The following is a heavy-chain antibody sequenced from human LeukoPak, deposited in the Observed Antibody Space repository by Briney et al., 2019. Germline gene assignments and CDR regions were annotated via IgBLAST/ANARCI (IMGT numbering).Heavy chain of an antibody. J-gene: IGHJ3*02. V-gene: IGHV1-8*01. CDR1: GYTFTSYD. D-gene: IGHD2-21*02. Sequence: ASVKVSCKTSGYTFTSYDINWVRQATGQGLEWMGWMNPNSGNTGYAQKFQGRVTMTRNTSISTAYMELSILRSEDTAMYYCASARTYCGGDCYSGDAFDIWGQGTMVTVSS. CDR3: ASARTYCGGDCYSGDAFDI. CDR2: MNPNSGNT.